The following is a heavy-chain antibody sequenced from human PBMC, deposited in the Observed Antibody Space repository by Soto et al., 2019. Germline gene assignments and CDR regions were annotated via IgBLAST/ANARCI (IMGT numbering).Heavy chain of an antibody. J-gene: IGHJ4*02. CDR2: ISHDGSNQ. D-gene: IGHD6-19*01. Sequence: QVQLVESGGGVVQPGRSLRLSCAPSGFSFSDFGMHWVRQAPGKGLEWVAAISHDGSNQYYGDSVKGRFSISRDNSKNTLFLQMNSLRAEDTGIYYCAKAEKISAVAGYLDNWGQGTLVTVSS. CDR3: AKAEKISAVAGYLDN. CDR1: GFSFSDFG. V-gene: IGHV3-30*18.